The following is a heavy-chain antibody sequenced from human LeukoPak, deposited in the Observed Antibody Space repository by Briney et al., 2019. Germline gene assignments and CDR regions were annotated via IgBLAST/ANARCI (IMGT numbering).Heavy chain of an antibody. CDR3: ARAYSSSWYED. V-gene: IGHV3-74*01. CDR1: GFTFSSYW. J-gene: IGHJ4*02. D-gene: IGHD6-13*01. Sequence: PGGSLRLPCAASGFTFSSYWMHWVRQAPGKGLVWVSRINSDGSSTSYADSVKGRFTISRDNAKNTLYLQMNSLRAEDTAVYYRARAYSSSWYEDWGQGTLVTVSS. CDR2: INSDGSST.